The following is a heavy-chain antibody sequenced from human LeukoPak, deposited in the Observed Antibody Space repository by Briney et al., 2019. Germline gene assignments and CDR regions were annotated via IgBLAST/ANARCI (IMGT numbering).Heavy chain of an antibody. D-gene: IGHD2-15*01. CDR1: GDSLSSSSCD. J-gene: IGHJ5*02. Sequence: SETLSLTCTVSGDSLSSSSCDWGWIRPPPGKGLEWIGNIYYSGSTYYNPSLKSRVTISVDTSKNQFSLKLSSVTAADTAVYCCARWRRAAGNWFDPWGQGSLVTVSS. CDR2: IYYSGST. V-gene: IGHV4-39*01. CDR3: ARWRRAAGNWFDP.